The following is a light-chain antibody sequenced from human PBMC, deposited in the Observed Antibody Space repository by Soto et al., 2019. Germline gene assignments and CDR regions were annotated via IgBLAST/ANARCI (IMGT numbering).Light chain of an antibody. CDR1: SSDVGGYNY. Sequence: QSALTQPASVSGSPRQSITISCTGTSSDVGGYNYVSWYQQHPGKAPKLMIYEVSNRPTWVSNRFSGSKSGNTATLTISGLQAEAEADYYCSSYTSSSTRVFGGGTKLTVL. CDR2: EVS. J-gene: IGLJ3*02. CDR3: SSYTSSSTRV. V-gene: IGLV2-14*01.